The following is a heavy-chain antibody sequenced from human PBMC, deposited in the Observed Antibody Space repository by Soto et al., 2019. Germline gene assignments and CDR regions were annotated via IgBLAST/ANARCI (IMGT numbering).Heavy chain of an antibody. V-gene: IGHV1-69*02. CDR3: ARVSPWPRGYCSGGSCYTLYD. Sequence: ASVKVSCKASGGTFSSYTISWVRQAPGQGLEWMGRIIPILGIANYAQKFQGRVTITADKSTSTAYMELSSLRSEDTAVYYCARVSPWPRGYCSGGSCYTLYDWGQGTLVTVSS. D-gene: IGHD2-15*01. J-gene: IGHJ4*02. CDR1: GGTFSSYT. CDR2: IIPILGIA.